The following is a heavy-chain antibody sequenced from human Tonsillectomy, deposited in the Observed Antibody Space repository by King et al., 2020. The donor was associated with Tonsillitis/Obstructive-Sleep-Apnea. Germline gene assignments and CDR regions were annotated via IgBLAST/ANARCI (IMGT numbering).Heavy chain of an antibody. V-gene: IGHV4-4*02. J-gene: IGHJ6*03. CDR1: GGSLSRSNW. Sequence: VQLQESGPGLVKPSGTLSLTCAVSGGSLSRSNWWSWVRQPPGKGLEGIGGIYHSGSTNYNPSLKSRVNISVDKSNNQFSVKLSSVTAADTAVYYCARMGCSSTSCFPKGVYYYMDVWGKGTTVTVSS. D-gene: IGHD2-2*01. CDR3: ARMGCSSTSCFPKGVYYYMDV. CDR2: IYHSGST.